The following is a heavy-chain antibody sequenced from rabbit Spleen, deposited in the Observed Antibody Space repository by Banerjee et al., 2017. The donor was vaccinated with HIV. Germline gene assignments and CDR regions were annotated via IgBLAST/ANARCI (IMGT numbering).Heavy chain of an antibody. J-gene: IGHJ6*01. CDR3: ARDTSSSFSSYGMDL. D-gene: IGHD1-1*01. CDR1: GVSFSDKDV. Sequence: EQLEESGGGLVKPEGSLTLTCKASGVSFSDKDVMCWVRQAPGKGLEWIACIDTGYSGFTYFATWAKGRFTISKTSSTTVTLQLTRLTAADTATYFCARDTSSSFSSYGMDLWGQGTLVTVS. V-gene: IGHV1S45*01. CDR2: IDTGYSGFT.